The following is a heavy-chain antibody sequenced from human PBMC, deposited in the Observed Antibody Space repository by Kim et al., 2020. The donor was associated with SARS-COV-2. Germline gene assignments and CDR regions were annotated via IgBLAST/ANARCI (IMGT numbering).Heavy chain of an antibody. CDR3: ASTFRDGTRAFDY. D-gene: IGHD3-16*01. J-gene: IGHJ4*02. CDR1: GGTFSSYA. CDR2: IIPILGIA. Sequence: SVKVSCKASGGTFSSYAISWVRQAPGQGLEWMGRIIPILGIANYAQKFQGRVTITADKSTSTAYMELSSLRSEDTAVYYCASTFRDGTRAFDYWGQGTLVTVSS. V-gene: IGHV1-69*04.